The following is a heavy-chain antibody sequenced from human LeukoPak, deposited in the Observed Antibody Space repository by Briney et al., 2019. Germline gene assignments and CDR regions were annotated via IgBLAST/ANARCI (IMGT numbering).Heavy chain of an antibody. Sequence: GGSLRLSCAASGFTFSSYAMSWVRQAPGKGLEWVSAISGSGGSTYYADSVEGRFTISRDNSKNTLYLQMNSLRAEDTAVYYCAKDGVYDTSGQGGWFDPWGQGTLVTVSS. CDR1: GFTFSSYA. V-gene: IGHV3-23*01. CDR3: AKDGVYDTSGQGGWFDP. J-gene: IGHJ5*02. D-gene: IGHD3-22*01. CDR2: ISGSGGST.